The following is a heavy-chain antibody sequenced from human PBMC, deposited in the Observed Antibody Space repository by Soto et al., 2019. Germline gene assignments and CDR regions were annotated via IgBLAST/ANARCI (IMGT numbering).Heavy chain of an antibody. Sequence: EVQLVESGGGLVQPGRSLRLSCAASGLIFADSAMNWVRQVPGKGLEWVSGISGNSVTIVYADSVKGRFTISRDNAKNSLYLQMNSLRTEDTALYYCARRIRPGDTNWCFDLWGRGTLVTVSS. CDR2: ISGNSVTI. V-gene: IGHV3-9*01. CDR3: ARRIRPGDTNWCFDL. CDR1: GLIFADSA. J-gene: IGHJ2*01. D-gene: IGHD4-17*01.